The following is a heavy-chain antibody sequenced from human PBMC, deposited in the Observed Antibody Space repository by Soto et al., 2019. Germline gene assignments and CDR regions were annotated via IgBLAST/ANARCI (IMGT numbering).Heavy chain of an antibody. D-gene: IGHD7-27*01. CDR3: ARDKSDPSRTGVFYYYYGMDV. CDR1: GFTFSSYG. V-gene: IGHV3-33*01. CDR2: IWYDGSNK. J-gene: IGHJ6*02. Sequence: PGGSLRLSSAASGFTFSSYGTHWVRQAPAKGLEWLAAIWYDGSNKYYADSVKGRFTISRDNSKNTLYLQMNSLRAEDTAVYYCARDKSDPSRTGVFYYYYGMDVWGQGTTVTVSS.